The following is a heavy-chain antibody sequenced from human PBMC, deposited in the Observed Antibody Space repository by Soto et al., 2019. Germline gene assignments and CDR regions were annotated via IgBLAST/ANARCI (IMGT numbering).Heavy chain of an antibody. Sequence: GESLKISCAASGFTFSSYGMHWVRQAPGKGLEWVAVISYDGSNKYYADSVKGRFTISRDNSKNTLYLQMNSLRAEDTAVYYCAKGPYSSSWYEDYYFDYWGQGTLVTVSS. CDR2: ISYDGSNK. J-gene: IGHJ4*02. V-gene: IGHV3-30*18. CDR1: GFTFSSYG. D-gene: IGHD6-13*01. CDR3: AKGPYSSSWYEDYYFDY.